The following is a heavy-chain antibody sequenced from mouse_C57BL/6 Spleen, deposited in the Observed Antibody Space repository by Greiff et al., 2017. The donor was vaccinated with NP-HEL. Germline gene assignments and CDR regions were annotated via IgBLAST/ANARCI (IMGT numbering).Heavy chain of an antibody. Sequence: EVQLVESGGGLVQPGGSLKLSCAASGFTFSDYYMYWVRQTPEKRLEWVAYISNGGGSTYYPDTVKGRFTISRDNAKNTLYLQMSRLMSEDTAMYYCARHLDGGGAMDYWGQGTSVTVSS. CDR2: ISNGGGST. CDR1: GFTFSDYY. J-gene: IGHJ4*01. CDR3: ARHLDGGGAMDY. V-gene: IGHV5-12*01.